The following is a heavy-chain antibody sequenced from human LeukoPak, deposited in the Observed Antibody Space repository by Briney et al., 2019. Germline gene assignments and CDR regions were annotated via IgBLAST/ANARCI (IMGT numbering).Heavy chain of an antibody. CDR1: GFTFSSYE. CDR3: ARTKEMASISYFDS. Sequence: GSLRLSCAASGFTFSSYEMNWVRQAQGKGLEWVSYIDSSGSNIHYADSVKGRFTITRDNAKNSLYLQMNSLRAEDTAVYYCARTKEMASISYFDSWGQGTLVTVSS. CDR2: IDSSGSNI. D-gene: IGHD5-24*01. J-gene: IGHJ4*03. V-gene: IGHV3-48*03.